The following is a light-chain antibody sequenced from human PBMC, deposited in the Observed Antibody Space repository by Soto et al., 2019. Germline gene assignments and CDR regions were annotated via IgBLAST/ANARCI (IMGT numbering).Light chain of an antibody. CDR2: DAS. J-gene: IGKJ1*01. V-gene: IGKV1-5*01. Sequence: DIHMTQSHFTLSATVGDRVTLTCRASQTISSWLAWYQQIPGKAPKLLIYDASNLESGVPSRFSGSGSGTEFTLTISSLQPEDFAVYYCQQYENYWTFGQGTKVDI. CDR3: QQYENYWT. CDR1: QTISSW.